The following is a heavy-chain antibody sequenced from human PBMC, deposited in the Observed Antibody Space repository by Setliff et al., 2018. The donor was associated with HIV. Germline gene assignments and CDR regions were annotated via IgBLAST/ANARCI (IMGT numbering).Heavy chain of an antibody. J-gene: IGHJ5*01. CDR1: GFILSSYV. CDR2: IRYDGSDK. CDR3: ARGWFDS. Sequence: GGSLRLSCAASGFILSSYVMSWVRQAPGKGLEWVAFIRYDGSDKYYANSVKGRFTISRDNSKNMLFLQMDSLRAEDTAVYYCARGWFDSWGQGTLVTVST. V-gene: IGHV3-30*02.